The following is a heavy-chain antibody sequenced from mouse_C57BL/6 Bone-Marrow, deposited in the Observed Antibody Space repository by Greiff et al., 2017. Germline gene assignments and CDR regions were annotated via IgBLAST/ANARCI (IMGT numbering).Heavy chain of an antibody. CDR2: TFYSGIT. D-gene: IGHD1-1*01. CDR1: GFSINSDCY. V-gene: IGHV3-3*01. CDR3: ARDPSYGCFDY. J-gene: IGHJ2*01. Sequence: EVQLQQSGPSLVRPSQTLSLTCTVTGFSINSDCYWIWIRQFPGNKLEYIGYTFYSGITYYNPSLESRTYITRATSKTQFSLKLSSVTTEDTATYYCARDPSYGCFDYWGQGTTLTVSS.